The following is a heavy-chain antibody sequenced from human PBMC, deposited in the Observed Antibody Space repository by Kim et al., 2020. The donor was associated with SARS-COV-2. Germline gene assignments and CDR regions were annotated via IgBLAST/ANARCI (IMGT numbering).Heavy chain of an antibody. V-gene: IGHV1-8*01. J-gene: IGHJ4*02. CDR3: ARSRLNFGATYDY. Sequence: YAQKFQGRVTMTRNTSISTAYMELSSLRSEDTAVYYCARSRLNFGATYDYWGQGTLVTVSS. D-gene: IGHD1-26*01.